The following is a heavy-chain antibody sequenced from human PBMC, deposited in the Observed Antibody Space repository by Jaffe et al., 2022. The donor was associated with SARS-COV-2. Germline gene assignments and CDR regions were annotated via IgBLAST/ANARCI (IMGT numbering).Heavy chain of an antibody. D-gene: IGHD6-13*01. V-gene: IGHV3-21*01. CDR3: ARGMRSSSWSFQHYYGMDV. CDR1: GFTFSSYS. J-gene: IGHJ6*02. Sequence: EVQLVESGGGLVKPGGSLRLSCAASGFTFSSYSMNWVRQAPGKGLEWVSSISSSSSYIYYADSVKGRFTISRDNAKNSLYLQMNSLRAEDTAVYYCARGMRSSSWSFQHYYGMDVWGQGTTVTVSS. CDR2: ISSSSSYI.